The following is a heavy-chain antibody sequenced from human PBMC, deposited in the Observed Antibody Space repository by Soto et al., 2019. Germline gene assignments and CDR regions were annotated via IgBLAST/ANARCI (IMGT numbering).Heavy chain of an antibody. D-gene: IGHD2-21*01. CDR2: ISSNGGST. J-gene: IGHJ3*02. CDR1: GFTFSSYA. V-gene: IGHV3-64*02. CDR3: ARVLGSCGGECTHNRRAFDI. Sequence: GGSLRLSCAASGFTFSSYAMHWVRQAPGKGLEYVSAISSNGGSTYYADSVKGRFTVSRDNSKNTLYLQMGSLRAEDMAVYYSARVLGSCGGECTHNRRAFDIWGQGKMVNVSS.